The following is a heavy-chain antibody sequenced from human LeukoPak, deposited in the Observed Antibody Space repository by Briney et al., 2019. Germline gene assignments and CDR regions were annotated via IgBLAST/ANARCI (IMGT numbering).Heavy chain of an antibody. CDR1: GDSVSSNSVT. J-gene: IGHJ5*02. CDR3: ARRLTQYDCFDP. V-gene: IGHV6-1*01. CDR2: TYYRSTWYN. Sequence: HSQTLSLTCAISGDSVSSNSVTWNWIRQSPSGGLEWLGRTYYRSTWYNDYAVSVRGRITVNPDTSKNQFSLHLNSVTPEDTAVYYCARRLTQYDCFDPWGQGILVTVSS. D-gene: IGHD2-2*01.